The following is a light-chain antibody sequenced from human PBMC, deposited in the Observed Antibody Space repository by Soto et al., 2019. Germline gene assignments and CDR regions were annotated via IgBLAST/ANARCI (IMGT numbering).Light chain of an antibody. Sequence: QSALTQPPSASGSPGQSVTISCTGTSSDVGGYNYVSWYQQHPGKAPKLMIYEVSKRPSGVPDRFSGSKSGKTASLTVSGLQAEDEADYYCSSYAGSTVVFGGGTKLTVL. CDR3: SSYAGSTVV. CDR1: SSDVGGYNY. CDR2: EVS. J-gene: IGLJ2*01. V-gene: IGLV2-8*01.